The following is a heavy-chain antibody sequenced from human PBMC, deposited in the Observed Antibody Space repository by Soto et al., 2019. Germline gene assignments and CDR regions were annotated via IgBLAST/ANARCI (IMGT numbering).Heavy chain of an antibody. Sequence: QVQLVESGGGVVQPGRSLRLSCEASGFTFRSYGMHWVRQAPGKGLEWVAVVSYDGSNKLYAASVKDRFIIFRDNSKNTLYLQMNSLRAEDTALYYCAKDQKITALSDFDSWGQRTLVTVSS. J-gene: IGHJ4*02. CDR3: AKDQKITALSDFDS. CDR2: VSYDGSNK. CDR1: GFTFRSYG. V-gene: IGHV3-30*18. D-gene: IGHD3-16*01.